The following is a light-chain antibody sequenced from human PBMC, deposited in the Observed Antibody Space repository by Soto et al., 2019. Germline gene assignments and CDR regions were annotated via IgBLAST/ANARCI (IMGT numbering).Light chain of an antibody. Sequence: QSVLTQPPSVSGAPGQRVTISCTGSSSNIGAGYDVHWYQQLPGTAPKLLMYGNSNRPSGVPDRFSGSKSGTSASLAITGLQAEDEADYYCQSYDSRLSGSVFGGGTKVTVL. J-gene: IGLJ2*01. V-gene: IGLV1-40*01. CDR3: QSYDSRLSGSV. CDR2: GNS. CDR1: SSNIGAGYD.